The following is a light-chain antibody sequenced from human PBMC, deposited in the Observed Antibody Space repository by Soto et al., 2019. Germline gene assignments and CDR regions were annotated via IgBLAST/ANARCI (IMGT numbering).Light chain of an antibody. Sequence: EIVSTQSPATLSLSPGVRATLSCRASQSVSSYLAWYQQKPGQAPRLLIYDASKRATGIPARFSGSGSGTDFTLTLSSLEPEDSAVYYCQQRAIWPNTFGQGTKLEI. V-gene: IGKV3-11*01. CDR3: QQRAIWPNT. CDR1: QSVSSY. J-gene: IGKJ2*01. CDR2: DAS.